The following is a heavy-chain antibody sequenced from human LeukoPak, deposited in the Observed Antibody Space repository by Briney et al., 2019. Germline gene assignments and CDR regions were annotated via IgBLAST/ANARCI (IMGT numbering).Heavy chain of an antibody. CDR2: IYYSGST. Sequence: PSETLSLTCTVSGASTSSSYWSWIRQPPGKRLEWIGYIYYSGSTYYNPSLKSRVTISVDTSKNQSSLKLSSMSAADTAVYYCASFTGVTTGTFYYYYYGMDVWGQGTTVTVSS. CDR3: ASFTGVTTGTFYYYYYGMDV. J-gene: IGHJ6*02. D-gene: IGHD4-17*01. V-gene: IGHV4-59*12. CDR1: GASTSSSY.